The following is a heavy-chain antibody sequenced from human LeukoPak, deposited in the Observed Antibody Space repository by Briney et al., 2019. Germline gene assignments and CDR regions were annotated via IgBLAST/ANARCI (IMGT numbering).Heavy chain of an antibody. CDR2: IYYSGST. Sequence: PSETLSLTCTVSGGSISSYYWSWIRQPPGKGLEWIGYIYYSGSTNYNPSLKSRVTISVDTSKNQFSLKLSSVTAADPAVYYCARLGSSSFWFDPWGQGTLVTVSS. CDR1: GGSISSYY. CDR3: ARLGSSSFWFDP. D-gene: IGHD6-6*01. J-gene: IGHJ5*02. V-gene: IGHV4-59*01.